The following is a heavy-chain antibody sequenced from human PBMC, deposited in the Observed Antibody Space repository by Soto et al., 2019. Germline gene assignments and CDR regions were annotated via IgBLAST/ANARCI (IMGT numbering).Heavy chain of an antibody. CDR3: AKATKGSLYYYYGMDV. CDR1: GFTFSSYA. Sequence: GGSLRLSCAASGFTFSSYAMTWGRQAPGKGLEWVSVIGGSGGSTYYADSVKGRFTISRDNSKSTLYLQMNSLRVEDTAMYYCAKATKGSLYYYYGMDVWGQGTTVTVSS. J-gene: IGHJ6*02. CDR2: IGGSGGST. V-gene: IGHV3-23*01.